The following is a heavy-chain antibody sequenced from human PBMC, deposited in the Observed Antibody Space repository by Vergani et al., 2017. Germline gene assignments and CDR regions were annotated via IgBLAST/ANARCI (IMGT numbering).Heavy chain of an antibody. CDR2: IYSGGST. Sequence: EVQLVESGGGLVQPGGSLRLSCAASGFTVSSNYMSWVRQAPGKGLEWVSVIYSGGSTYYADSVKGRFTISRDNSKNTLYLQMNSLRAEDTAVYYCARAVKYYDFWSGYSTYYYYYYMDVWGKGTTVTVSS. D-gene: IGHD3-3*01. J-gene: IGHJ6*03. CDR3: ARAVKYYDFWSGYSTYYYYYYMDV. V-gene: IGHV3-66*01. CDR1: GFTVSSNY.